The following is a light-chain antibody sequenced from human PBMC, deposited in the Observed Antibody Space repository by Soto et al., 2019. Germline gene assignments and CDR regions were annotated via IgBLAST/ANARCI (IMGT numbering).Light chain of an antibody. Sequence: EIVLTQSPATRSLSPGERATLSCRASQSVSSSLAWYQQKPGQAPRLLIYGASNRATGIPDRFSGSGSGTDSTLTTSRLEPEDFAVYYCQQYGSSGTFGQGTKVDIK. CDR3: QQYGSSGT. V-gene: IGKV3-20*01. CDR1: QSVSSS. J-gene: IGKJ1*01. CDR2: GAS.